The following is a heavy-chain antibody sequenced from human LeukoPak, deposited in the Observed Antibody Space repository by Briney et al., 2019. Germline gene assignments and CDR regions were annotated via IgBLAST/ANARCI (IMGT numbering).Heavy chain of an antibody. Sequence: ASVKVSCKASGGTFSSYVINWVRQAPGQGLEWMGGIVPLFGTTNYAQKFQGRVTFSADESASTAYMEVSSLRSEDTAIYHCAREVRDFWSGPSHHYMDVWGKGTMVTVSS. D-gene: IGHD3-3*01. CDR2: IVPLFGTT. CDR3: AREVRDFWSGPSHHYMDV. J-gene: IGHJ6*03. CDR1: GGTFSSYV. V-gene: IGHV1-69*01.